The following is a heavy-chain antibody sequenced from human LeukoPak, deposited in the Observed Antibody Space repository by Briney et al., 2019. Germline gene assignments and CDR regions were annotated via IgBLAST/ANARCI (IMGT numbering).Heavy chain of an antibody. J-gene: IGHJ5*02. CDR3: ARDRGAEYCGGDCYSLVYSWFDP. V-gene: IGHV1-18*01. D-gene: IGHD2-21*02. Sequence: ASVKVSCKASGYTFTSYGISWVRQAPGQGLEWMGWISAYNGNTNYAQKLQGRVTMTTDTSTSTAYMELRSLRSDDTAVYYCARDRGAEYCGGDCYSLVYSWFDPWGQGTLVTVSS. CDR2: ISAYNGNT. CDR1: GYTFTSYG.